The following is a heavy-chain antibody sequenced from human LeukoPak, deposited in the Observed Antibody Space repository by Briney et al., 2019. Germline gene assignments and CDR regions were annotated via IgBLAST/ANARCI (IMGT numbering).Heavy chain of an antibody. J-gene: IGHJ4*02. Sequence: PGGALRLSCAASGFPFSSYSMNWVRQAPGKGLEWVSSISTSSSYIYYADSVKGRFTISRDNAKNSLYLQMNSLRAEDTAVYYCARVSGTFGELYWGQGTLVTVSS. CDR3: ARVSGTFGELY. V-gene: IGHV3-21*01. D-gene: IGHD3-10*01. CDR2: ISTSSSYI. CDR1: GFPFSSYS.